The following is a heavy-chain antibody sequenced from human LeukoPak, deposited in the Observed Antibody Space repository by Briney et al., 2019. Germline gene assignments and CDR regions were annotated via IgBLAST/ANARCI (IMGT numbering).Heavy chain of an antibody. Sequence: SGPTLVNPTQTLTLTCTLSGFSLNTSGVSVVWIRQPPGKALEWLALIYWNDDKRYSPSLKSRLNINKDTSKSQVVLTVTNMDPVDTATYYCAHRRGYSFGFIDYWGQGALATVSS. V-gene: IGHV2-5*01. CDR2: IYWNDDK. CDR3: AHRRGYSFGFIDY. CDR1: GFSLNTSGVS. J-gene: IGHJ4*02. D-gene: IGHD5-18*01.